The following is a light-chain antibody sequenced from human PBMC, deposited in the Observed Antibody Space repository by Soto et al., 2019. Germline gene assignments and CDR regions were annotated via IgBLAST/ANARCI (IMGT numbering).Light chain of an antibody. CDR3: QQFSRYPLT. CDR2: DAS. J-gene: IGKJ4*01. Sequence: EFVLTQSPCTLSVSPGERVTLSCRASQTVRNNYLAWYQQKPGLAPRLLIYDASSRATGLPDRSSGGGSGTDFTLTISRLEPEDFAVYYCQQFSRYPLTFGRGTKVDIK. CDR1: QTVRNNY. V-gene: IGKV3-20*01.